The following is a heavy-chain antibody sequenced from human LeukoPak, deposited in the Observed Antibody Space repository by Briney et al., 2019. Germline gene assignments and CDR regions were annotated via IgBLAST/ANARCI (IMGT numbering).Heavy chain of an antibody. CDR2: IYYSGST. V-gene: IGHV4-59*01. J-gene: IGHJ3*02. CDR1: GGSMNSYY. Sequence: SETLSLTCSVPGGSMNSYYWSWIRQSPGKGLEWIGYIYYSGSTNYNPSLKSRVTTSVDTSKNQVSLKLSSVTAADTAVYYCARGRGGHDDAFDIWGQGTMVTASS. D-gene: IGHD5-24*01. CDR3: ARGRGGHDDAFDI.